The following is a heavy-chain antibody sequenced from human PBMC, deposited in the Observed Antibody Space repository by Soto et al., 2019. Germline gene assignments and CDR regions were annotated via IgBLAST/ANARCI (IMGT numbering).Heavy chain of an antibody. CDR1: GYTFTSYY. Sequence: ASVKVSGKASGYTFTSYYMHWVRQAPGQGLGWMGIINPSGGSTSYAQKFQGRVTMTRDTSTSTVYMELSILRSEDTAVYYCARDRDIVVVPAENYSYYGMDVWGQGTTVTVSS. CDR3: ARDRDIVVVPAENYSYYGMDV. CDR2: INPSGGST. D-gene: IGHD2-2*01. J-gene: IGHJ6*02. V-gene: IGHV1-46*01.